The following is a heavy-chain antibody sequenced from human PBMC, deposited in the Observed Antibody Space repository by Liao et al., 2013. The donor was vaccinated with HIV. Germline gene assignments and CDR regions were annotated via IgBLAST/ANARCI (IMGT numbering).Heavy chain of an antibody. CDR2: FYYTGIT. CDR3: ARDAGQGAFDI. CDR1: AGSISRSSYY. Sequence: QLRLQESGPGLVKPSETLSLTCAVYAGSISRSSYYWGWIRQSPGKGLEWIGIFYYTGITNYNPSLKSRVTISVDTSKNQFSLRVASVTAADTAVYYCARDAGQGAFDIWGQGDNGHRLL. V-gene: IGHV4-39*07. D-gene: IGHD3-10*01. J-gene: IGHJ3*02.